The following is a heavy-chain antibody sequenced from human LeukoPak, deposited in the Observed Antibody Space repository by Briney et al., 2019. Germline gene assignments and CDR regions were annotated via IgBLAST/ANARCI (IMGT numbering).Heavy chain of an antibody. Sequence: GGSLRLSCAASGFIFRSYAMSWVRQAPGKGLEWVSAISGSGGSTYYADSVKGRFTISRDNSKNTLYLQMNSLRAEDTAVYYCAKVQLERITMVRGVPSNYYYYGMDVWGQGTTVTVSS. CDR1: GFIFRSYA. CDR2: ISGSGGST. CDR3: AKVQLERITMVRGVPSNYYYYGMDV. D-gene: IGHD3-10*01. J-gene: IGHJ6*02. V-gene: IGHV3-23*01.